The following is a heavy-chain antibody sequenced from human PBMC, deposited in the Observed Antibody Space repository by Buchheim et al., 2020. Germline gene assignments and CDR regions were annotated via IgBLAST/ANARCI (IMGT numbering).Heavy chain of an antibody. D-gene: IGHD5-24*01. Sequence: EVQLLESGGGLVQPGGSLRLSCAASGFTFSSYAMSWVRQAPGKGLEWVSAISGSGGSPYYADSVKGRFTISRDNSKNTLYLQMNSLRAEDTAVYYCAKEKRWLQLRGYYYGMDVWGQGTT. CDR2: ISGSGGSP. J-gene: IGHJ6*02. V-gene: IGHV3-23*01. CDR1: GFTFSSYA. CDR3: AKEKRWLQLRGYYYGMDV.